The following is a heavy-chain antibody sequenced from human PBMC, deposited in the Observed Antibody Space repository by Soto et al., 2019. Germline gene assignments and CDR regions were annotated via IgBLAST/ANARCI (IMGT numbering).Heavy chain of an antibody. CDR3: ARQYYDSSGYTYYFDY. V-gene: IGHV1-69*01. CDR1: GGTFSSYA. J-gene: IGHJ4*02. CDR2: IIPIFGTA. D-gene: IGHD3-22*01. Sequence: QVQLVQSGAEVKKPGSSVKVSCKASGGTFSSYAISWVRQAPGQRLEWMGGIIPIFGTANYAQKFQGRVTITADESTSTAYMELSSLRSEDTAVYYCARQYYDSSGYTYYFDYWGQGTLVTVSS.